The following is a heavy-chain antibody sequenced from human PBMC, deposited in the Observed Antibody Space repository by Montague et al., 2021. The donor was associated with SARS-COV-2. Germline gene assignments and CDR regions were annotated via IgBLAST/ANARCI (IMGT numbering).Heavy chain of an antibody. V-gene: IGHV3-7*03. J-gene: IGHJ6*02. CDR1: GFTFSSYW. D-gene: IGHD1-26*01. Sequence: LRLYCAASGFTFSSYWMSWVRQTPGKGLEWVANIKPDGGEKHYVDSVKCRFTISRDNAKNSLNLQMDSLRAEDTALYYCARDSRIVGATGGMDVWGQGTTVIVSS. CDR3: ARDSRIVGATGGMDV. CDR2: IKPDGGEK.